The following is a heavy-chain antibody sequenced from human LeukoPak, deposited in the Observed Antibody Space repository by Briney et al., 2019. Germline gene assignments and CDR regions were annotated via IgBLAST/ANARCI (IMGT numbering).Heavy chain of an antibody. D-gene: IGHD3-10*01. V-gene: IGHV3-23*01. CDR1: GFPFSNYA. Sequence: PGGSLRLSCAASGFPFSNYAMSWVRQAPGKGLEWVSVISGSDTNTYYADSVKGRFTLSRDNSKNMLYLYMNSLRAEDTALYYCAKHLWRDLLWFGEGYYFGYWGQGTLVTVSS. CDR3: AKHLWRDLLWFGEGYYFGY. J-gene: IGHJ4*02. CDR2: ISGSDTNT.